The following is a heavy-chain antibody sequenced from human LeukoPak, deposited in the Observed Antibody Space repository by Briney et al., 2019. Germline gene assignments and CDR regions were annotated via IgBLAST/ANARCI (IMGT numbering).Heavy chain of an antibody. J-gene: IGHJ5*02. CDR1: GYTFTGYY. D-gene: IGHD3-10*01. CDR3: ARELYGSGSYYNAIMSVTSQFWFDP. CDR2: INPNSGGT. V-gene: IGHV1-2*02. Sequence: ASVKVPCKASGYTFTGYYMHWVRQAPGQGLEWMGWINPNSGGTNYAQKFQGRVTMTRDTSISTAYMELSRLRSDDTAVYYCARELYGSGSYYNAIMSVTSQFWFDPWGQGTLVTVSS.